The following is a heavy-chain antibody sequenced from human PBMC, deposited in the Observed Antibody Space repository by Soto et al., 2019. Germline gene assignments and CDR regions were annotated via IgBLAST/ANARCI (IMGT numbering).Heavy chain of an antibody. CDR1: VVSFRGYY. CDR2: INHSGST. V-gene: IGHV4-34*01. CDR3: ERGIAGYGMEV. Sequence: SSTXSLTCSFYVVSFRGYYCIWIRQPPGKGLEWIGEINHSGSTNYNPSLKSRVTISVDTSKNQLSLKLSSVTAADTDVYYCERGIAGYGMEVWGQGTTVNV. J-gene: IGHJ6*01. D-gene: IGHD6-13*01.